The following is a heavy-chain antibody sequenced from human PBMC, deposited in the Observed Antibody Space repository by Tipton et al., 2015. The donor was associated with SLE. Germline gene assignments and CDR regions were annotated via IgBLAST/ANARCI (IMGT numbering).Heavy chain of an antibody. Sequence: SLRLSCEVSGFTFSSSWMSWVRQAPGKGLEWVANIKQDGSEKHYVDSVKGRFTISRDNAKNSLYLQMNSLRAEDTAVYYCAREEGYQLLSAYYYYYMDVWGKGTTVTVSS. D-gene: IGHD2-2*01. V-gene: IGHV3-7*01. CDR2: IKQDGSEK. CDR1: GFTFSSSW. J-gene: IGHJ6*03. CDR3: AREEGYQLLSAYYYYYMDV.